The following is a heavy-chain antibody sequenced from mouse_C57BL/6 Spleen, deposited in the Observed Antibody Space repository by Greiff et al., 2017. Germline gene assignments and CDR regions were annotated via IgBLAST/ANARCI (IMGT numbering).Heavy chain of an antibody. CDR1: GYTFTSDW. D-gene: IGHD4-1*01. Sequence: VQLQQPGAELVKPGASVKVSCKASGYTFTSDWMHWVKQRPGQGLEWIGRFLPSDSDTNYNPKFKGKATLTVDKSYSKAYMQLSSLTPKDSAVYYCAIDWENGYFDNGGQGTTHTVSS. J-gene: IGHJ2*01. CDR3: AIDWENGYFDN. CDR2: FLPSDSDT. V-gene: IGHV1-74*01.